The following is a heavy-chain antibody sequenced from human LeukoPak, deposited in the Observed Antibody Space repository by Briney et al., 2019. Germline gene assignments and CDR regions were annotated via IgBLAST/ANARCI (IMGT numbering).Heavy chain of an antibody. CDR3: ARTAYCGGDCYPPIGPAGIDY. V-gene: IGHV3-64*01. J-gene: IGHJ4*02. CDR1: GFTFSSYA. CDR2: ISSNGGST. D-gene: IGHD2-21*02. Sequence: PGGSLRLSCAASGFTFSSYAMHWVRQAPGKGLEYVSAISSNGGSTYYANSVKGRFTISRDNSKNTLYLQMGSLRAEDMAVYYCARTAYCGGDCYPPIGPAGIDYWGQGTLVTVSS.